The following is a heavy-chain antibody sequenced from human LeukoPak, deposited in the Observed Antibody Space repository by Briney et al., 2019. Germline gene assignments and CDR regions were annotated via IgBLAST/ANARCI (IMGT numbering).Heavy chain of an antibody. Sequence: PGGSLRLSCAASGFTFSISAMSWVRQAPGKGLEWVSGSSASGAGTYYADSVKGRFTISRDNSENTLYLQMSSLRVEDTAVYFCAKYVQGWLASGNSFDMWGQGTVVIVSS. V-gene: IGHV3-23*01. CDR3: AKYVQGWLASGNSFDM. CDR1: GFTFSISA. CDR2: SSASGAGT. D-gene: IGHD6-19*01. J-gene: IGHJ3*02.